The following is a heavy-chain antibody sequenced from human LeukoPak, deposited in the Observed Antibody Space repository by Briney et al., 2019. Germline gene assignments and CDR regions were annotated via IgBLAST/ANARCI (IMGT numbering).Heavy chain of an antibody. J-gene: IGHJ3*02. V-gene: IGHV1-69*01. Sequence: SVKVSXKASGGTFSSYAISGVRQAPGQGLEWIGGIIPIFGTANYAQKFQGRVTITADESTSTAYMELSSLRSEDTAVYYCARDHPPRRTTLTLIIRGQGTMVTVSS. CDR2: IIPIFGTA. CDR1: GGTFSSYA. D-gene: IGHD4-17*01. CDR3: ARDHPPRRTTLTLII.